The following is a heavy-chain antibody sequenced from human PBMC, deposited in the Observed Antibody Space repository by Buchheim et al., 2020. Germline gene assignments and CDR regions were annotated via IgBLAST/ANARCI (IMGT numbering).Heavy chain of an antibody. J-gene: IGHJ4*02. CDR1: GFTFSSYG. D-gene: IGHD1-26*01. CDR2: ISYDGSNK. Sequence: QVQLVESGGGVVQPGRSLRLSCAASGFTFSSYGMHWVRQAPGKGLEWVAVISYDGSNKYYADSVKGRFTISRDNSKNTLYLQMNSLRAEDTAVYYCARARRVPYSGSYYYFDYWGQGTL. V-gene: IGHV3-30*03. CDR3: ARARRVPYSGSYYYFDY.